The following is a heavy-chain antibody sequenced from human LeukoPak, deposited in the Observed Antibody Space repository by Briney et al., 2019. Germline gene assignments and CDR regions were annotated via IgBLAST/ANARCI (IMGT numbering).Heavy chain of an antibody. D-gene: IGHD3-16*01. CDR2: INPNSGGT. Sequence: ASVKVSCKASGCTFTGYYMHWVRQAPGQGLEWMGWINPNSGGTNYAQKFQGRVTMTRDTSISTAYMELSRLRSDDTAVYYCARDYGGINWFDPWGQGTLVTVSS. J-gene: IGHJ5*02. V-gene: IGHV1-2*02. CDR1: GCTFTGYY. CDR3: ARDYGGINWFDP.